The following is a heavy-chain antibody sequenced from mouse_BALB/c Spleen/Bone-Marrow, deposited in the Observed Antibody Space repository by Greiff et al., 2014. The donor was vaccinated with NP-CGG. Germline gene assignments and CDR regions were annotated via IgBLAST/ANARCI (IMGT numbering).Heavy chain of an antibody. V-gene: IGHV14-3*02. CDR3: AVYDGYAMDY. D-gene: IGHD2-3*01. CDR1: GFNIKDTY. J-gene: IGHJ4*01. Sequence: EVKLEESGAELVKPGASVKLSCTASGFNIKDTYMYWVKQRPEQGLEWIGKIDPANGNTKYDPKSQGKATITADTSSNTAYLQLSSLTSEDTAVYYCAVYDGYAMDYWGQGTSVTVSS. CDR2: IDPANGNT.